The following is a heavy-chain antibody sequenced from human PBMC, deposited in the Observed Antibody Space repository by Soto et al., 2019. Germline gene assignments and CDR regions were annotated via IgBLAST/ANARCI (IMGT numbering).Heavy chain of an antibody. Sequence: QVQLQESGPGLVKPSGTLSLTCAVSGGSISSGDYYWSWIRQPPGKGLEWIGYIYYSGSTYYNPSLKSRVTISVDTSKNQFSLKLSSVTAADTAVYYCARSLDSSGYPLYYYYYGMDVWGQGTTVTVSS. V-gene: IGHV4-30-4*01. CDR3: ARSLDSSGYPLYYYYYGMDV. CDR1: GGSISSGDYY. J-gene: IGHJ6*02. CDR2: IYYSGST. D-gene: IGHD3-22*01.